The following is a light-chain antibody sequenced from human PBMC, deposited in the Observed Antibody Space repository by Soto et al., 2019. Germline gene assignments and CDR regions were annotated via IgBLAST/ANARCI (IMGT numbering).Light chain of an antibody. CDR2: DVS. CDR1: TSDVGAYTY. J-gene: IGLJ1*01. Sequence: QSALAQPASASGSPGQSITMSCTGTTSDVGAYTYVSWYQQYPGKAPNLIIYDVSNRPSGVSNRFSGSKSGYTASLTISGLQSEDEADYYCSSFTRRGTYVFGTGTKVTVL. CDR3: SSFTRRGTYV. V-gene: IGLV2-14*03.